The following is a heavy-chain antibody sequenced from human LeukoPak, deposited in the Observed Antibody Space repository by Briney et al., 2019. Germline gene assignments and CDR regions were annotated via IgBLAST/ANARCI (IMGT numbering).Heavy chain of an antibody. Sequence: GGSLRLSCAASGFTFSGYAMSWVRQAPGKGLEWVSAISGSGGSTYYADSVKGRFTISRDNSKNTLYLQMNSLRAEDTAVYYCAKQAYSSSGSGYFDYWGQGTLVTVSS. V-gene: IGHV3-23*01. D-gene: IGHD6-13*01. CDR2: ISGSGGST. CDR1: GFTFSGYA. CDR3: AKQAYSSSGSGYFDY. J-gene: IGHJ4*02.